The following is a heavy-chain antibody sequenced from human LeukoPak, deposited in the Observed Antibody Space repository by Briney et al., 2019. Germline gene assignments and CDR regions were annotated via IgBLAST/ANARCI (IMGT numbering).Heavy chain of an antibody. Sequence: GGSLRLSCAASGYNFDDYAMHWVRQGPGKGLEWVASISWTGDRTVYAESVKGRFTISRDNAKNSLFLQMNSLRTEDTALYYCAKDIDYGSGSYYKSLGYWGQGTLVTVFS. D-gene: IGHD3-10*01. J-gene: IGHJ4*02. CDR3: AKDIDYGSGSYYKSLGY. CDR2: ISWTGDRT. CDR1: GYNFDDYA. V-gene: IGHV3-9*01.